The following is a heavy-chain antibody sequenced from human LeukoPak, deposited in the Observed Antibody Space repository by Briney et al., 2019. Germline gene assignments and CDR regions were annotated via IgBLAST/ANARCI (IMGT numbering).Heavy chain of an antibody. Sequence: ASVKVSCKASGGTFSSYAISWVRQAPGQGLEWMGRIIPILGIANYAQKFQGRVTITADKSTSTAYMELSSLRSEDTAVYYCARGGFIVVVPAAPNYYYYGMDVWGQGTTVTVSS. V-gene: IGHV1-69*04. D-gene: IGHD2-2*01. CDR3: ARGGFIVVVPAAPNYYYYGMDV. J-gene: IGHJ6*02. CDR2: IIPILGIA. CDR1: GGTFSSYA.